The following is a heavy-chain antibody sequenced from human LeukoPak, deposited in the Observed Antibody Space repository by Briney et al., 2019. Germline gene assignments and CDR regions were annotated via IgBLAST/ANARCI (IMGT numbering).Heavy chain of an antibody. CDR2: INHSGST. Sequence: SETLSLTCAVYGGSFSGYYWSWIRQPPGKGLEWIGEINHSGSTNYNPSLKSRVTISVDTSKNQFSLKLSSVTAADTAVYYCASRIRITMVRGVNAGFDPWGQGTLVTVSS. V-gene: IGHV4-34*01. D-gene: IGHD3-10*01. CDR3: ASRIRITMVRGVNAGFDP. J-gene: IGHJ5*02. CDR1: GGSFSGYY.